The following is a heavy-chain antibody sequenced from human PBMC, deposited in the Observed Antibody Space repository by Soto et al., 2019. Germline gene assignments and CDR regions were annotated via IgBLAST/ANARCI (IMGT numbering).Heavy chain of an antibody. CDR2: ISWNSGSI. D-gene: IGHD6-6*01. Sequence: EVQLVESGGGLVQPGRSLRLSCAASGFTFDDYAMHWVRQAPGKGLEWVSGISWNSGSIGYADSVKGRFTISRDNAKNSLYLQMNSLRAEDTALYYCAKDIAQSIAARPDLSGFDPWGQGTLVTVSS. J-gene: IGHJ5*02. CDR3: AKDIAQSIAARPDLSGFDP. V-gene: IGHV3-9*01. CDR1: GFTFDDYA.